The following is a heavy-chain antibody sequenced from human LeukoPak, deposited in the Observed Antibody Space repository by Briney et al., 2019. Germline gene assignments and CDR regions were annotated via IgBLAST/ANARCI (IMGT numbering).Heavy chain of an antibody. Sequence: PSETLSLTCTVSGYSISSDYYWGWIRQPPGKGLGWFGSIYHSGKAYYNPSLKSRVTISIDTSKNQFSLKLSSVTAADTAVYYCARDRIAVTDPPNWFDPWGQGTLVTVSS. CDR3: ARDRIAVTDPPNWFDP. CDR2: IYHSGKA. CDR1: GYSISSDYY. J-gene: IGHJ5*02. V-gene: IGHV4-38-2*02. D-gene: IGHD6-19*01.